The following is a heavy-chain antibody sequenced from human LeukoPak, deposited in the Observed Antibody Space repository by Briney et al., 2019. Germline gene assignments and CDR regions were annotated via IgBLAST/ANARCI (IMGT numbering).Heavy chain of an antibody. D-gene: IGHD3-22*01. CDR2: INHSGST. Sequence: PSETLSLTCAVYGGSFSGYYWGWIRQPPGKGLEWIGEINHSGSTNYNPCLKSRVTISVDTSKNQFSLKLSSVTAADTAVYYCARVYDSSGDAFDIWGQGTMVTVSS. CDR3: ARVYDSSGDAFDI. V-gene: IGHV4-34*01. CDR1: GGSFSGYY. J-gene: IGHJ3*02.